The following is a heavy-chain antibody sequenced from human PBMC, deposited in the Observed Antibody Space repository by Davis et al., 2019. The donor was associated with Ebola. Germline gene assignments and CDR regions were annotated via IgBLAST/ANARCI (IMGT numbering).Heavy chain of an antibody. CDR3: ARDGSVAAIELDY. V-gene: IGHV1-18*01. D-gene: IGHD2-2*02. CDR1: GYTFTDYG. Sequence: AASVKVSCKASGYTFTDYGITWVRQAPGQGLEWMGWINPHNGNTNYAQNVQGRVTMTTDTSTSTAYMEVGSLRSDDTAVYYCARDGSVAAIELDYWGQGTLVTVSS. CDR2: INPHNGNT. J-gene: IGHJ4*02.